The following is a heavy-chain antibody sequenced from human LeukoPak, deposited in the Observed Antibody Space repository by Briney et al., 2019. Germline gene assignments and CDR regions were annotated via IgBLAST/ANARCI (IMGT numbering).Heavy chain of an antibody. CDR3: AIFIVVVPAATLGVDY. D-gene: IGHD2-2*01. V-gene: IGHV1-69*02. CDR1: GGTFSSYT. CDR2: IIPILGIA. Sequence: VASVKVSCKASGGTFSSYTISWVRQAPGQGLEWMGRIIPILGIANYAQKFQGRVTITADKSTSTAYMELSSLRSEDTAVYYCAIFIVVVPAATLGVDYWDQGTLVTVSS. J-gene: IGHJ4*02.